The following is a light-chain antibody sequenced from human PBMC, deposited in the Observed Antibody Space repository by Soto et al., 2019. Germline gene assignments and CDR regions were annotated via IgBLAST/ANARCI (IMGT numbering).Light chain of an antibody. V-gene: IGKV3-11*01. CDR1: QNISTY. CDR2: GVS. J-gene: IGKJ4*01. CDR3: QQRSTWPLT. Sequence: EIVLTQSPATLSLSPGEGASLSCRASQNISTYLAWYQQRPGQVPRLLIYGVSKRAPAIPPRFSGSGSGTDFTLSVSGLETEDFAVYYCQQRSTWPLTFGGGTKVEIK.